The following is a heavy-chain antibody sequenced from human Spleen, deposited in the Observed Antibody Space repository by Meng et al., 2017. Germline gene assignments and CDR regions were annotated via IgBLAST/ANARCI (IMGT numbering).Heavy chain of an antibody. D-gene: IGHD6-13*01. J-gene: IGHJ4*02. CDR2: VSPSGDIT. V-gene: IGHV3-23*01. CDR3: AKASSNSWGNFDY. CDR1: GFTFTKHA. Sequence: GESLKISCSASGFTFTKHAMTWVRQAPGRGLEWVSFVSPSGDITYYADSVKGRFTISRDNSKNTLYLQMNSLRAGDTARYYCAKASSNSWGNFDYWGQGTLVTVSS.